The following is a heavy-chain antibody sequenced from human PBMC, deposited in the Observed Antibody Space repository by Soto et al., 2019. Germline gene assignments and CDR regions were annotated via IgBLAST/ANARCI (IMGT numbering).Heavy chain of an antibody. CDR1: GFTFSSYS. CDR3: AKETYSSSSWYYYYGMDV. D-gene: IGHD6-6*01. Sequence: PGGSLRLSCAASGFTFSSYSMSWVRQAPGKGLEWVSVISGSGNVPYYADSVKGRFTISRDNSKNTLYLQMNRLRAEDTALYYCAKETYSSSSWYYYYGMDVWGQGTTVTVSS. J-gene: IGHJ6*02. CDR2: ISGSGNVP. V-gene: IGHV3-23*01.